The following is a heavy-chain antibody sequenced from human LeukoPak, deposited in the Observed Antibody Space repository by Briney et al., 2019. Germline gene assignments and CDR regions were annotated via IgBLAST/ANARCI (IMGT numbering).Heavy chain of an antibody. CDR3: ARLNYGMDV. V-gene: IGHV5-51*01. Sequence: GESLKTSCEGSGYTFPTFYIGWVRQMPGKGLEWMGIIYPGDSAARYSPSFQGQVTFSADKSISTAYLQWRSLKASDTAMYYCARLNYGMDVWGQGTTVTVSS. CDR1: GYTFPTFY. CDR2: IYPGDSAA. J-gene: IGHJ6*02.